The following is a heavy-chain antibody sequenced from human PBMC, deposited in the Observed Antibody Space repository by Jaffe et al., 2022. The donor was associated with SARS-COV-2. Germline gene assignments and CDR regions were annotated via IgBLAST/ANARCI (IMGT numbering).Heavy chain of an antibody. CDR1: GFTFSSYA. Sequence: QVQLVESGGGVVQPGRSLRLSCAASGFTFSSYAMHWVRQAPGKGLEWVAVISYDGSNKYYADSVKGRFTISRDNSKNTLYLQMNSLRAEDTAVYYCARAEAVAGYVDYWGQGTLVTVSS. CDR3: ARAEAVAGYVDY. D-gene: IGHD6-19*01. CDR2: ISYDGSNK. V-gene: IGHV3-30-3*01. J-gene: IGHJ4*02.